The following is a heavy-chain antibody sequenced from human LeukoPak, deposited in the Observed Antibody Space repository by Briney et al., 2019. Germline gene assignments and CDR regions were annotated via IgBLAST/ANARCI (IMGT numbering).Heavy chain of an antibody. CDR3: ARAGVGNYYDSSGYYLIDY. J-gene: IGHJ4*02. D-gene: IGHD3-22*01. V-gene: IGHV1-18*01. CDR2: VSAYNGNT. CDR1: GYTFTSYG. Sequence: GASVKVSCKASGYTFTSYGISWVRQAPGQGLEWMGWVSAYNGNTNYAQKLQGRVTMPTDTSTSTAYMELRSLRSDDTAMYYCARAGVGNYYDSSGYYLIDYWGQGTLVTVSS.